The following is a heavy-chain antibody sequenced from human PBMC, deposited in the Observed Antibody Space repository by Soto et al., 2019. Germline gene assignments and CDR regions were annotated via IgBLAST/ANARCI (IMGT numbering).Heavy chain of an antibody. CDR1: GYSFTSYW. CDR2: IYPGDSDT. Sequence: PGESLKISCKGSGYSFTSYWIGWVRQMPGKGLEWMGIIYPGDSDTRYSPSFQGQVTISVDKSISTAYLQWNSLRASDTAIYYCARLMRDGFGELLREYFYYYMDVWGKGTTVTVSS. D-gene: IGHD3-10*01. CDR3: ARLMRDGFGELLREYFYYYMDV. V-gene: IGHV5-51*01. J-gene: IGHJ6*03.